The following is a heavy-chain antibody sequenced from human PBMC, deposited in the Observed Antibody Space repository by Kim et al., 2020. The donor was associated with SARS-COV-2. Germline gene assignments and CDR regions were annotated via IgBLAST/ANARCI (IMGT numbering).Heavy chain of an antibody. D-gene: IGHD1-26*01. J-gene: IGHJ4*02. CDR1: GFTFSSYW. CDR3: ARGVPLRSGSYYF. CDR2: IKQDGSEK. V-gene: IGHV3-7*01. Sequence: GGSLRLSCAASGFTFSSYWMSWVRQAPGKGLEWVANIKQDGSEKYYVDSVKGRFTISRDNAKNSLYLQMNSLRAEDTAVYYCARGVPLRSGSYYFWGQGTLVTVSS.